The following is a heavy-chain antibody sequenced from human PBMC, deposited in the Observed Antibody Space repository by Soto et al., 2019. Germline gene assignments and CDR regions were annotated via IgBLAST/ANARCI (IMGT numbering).Heavy chain of an antibody. CDR3: ARYRGTTVVTPASGYFDY. J-gene: IGHJ4*02. CDR1: GFTFSSYS. CDR2: ISSSSSYI. Sequence: EVQLVESGGGLVKPGGSLRLSCAASGFTFSSYSMNWVRQAPGKGLEWVSSISSSSSYIYYADSVKGRFTISRDNAKNSLYLQMNSLRAEDTAVYYCARYRGTTVVTPASGYFDYWGQGTLVTVSS. D-gene: IGHD4-17*01. V-gene: IGHV3-21*01.